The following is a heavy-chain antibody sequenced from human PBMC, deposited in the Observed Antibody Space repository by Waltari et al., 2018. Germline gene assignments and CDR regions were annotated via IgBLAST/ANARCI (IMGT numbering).Heavy chain of an antibody. CDR3: VRGGSYGLMDY. D-gene: IGHD5-12*01. CDR1: GFTFRDYW. V-gene: IGHV3-74*01. Sequence: EVQLVESGGGALQPGGSLRLSCAASGFTFRDYWMYWVRQGPGKGLLWVSRINRDGSTTTYADSVKGRFTISRDNAKNTLDLQMNSVRVEDSAVYFCVRGGSYGLMDYWGQGTLVSVSS. J-gene: IGHJ4*02. CDR2: INRDGSTT.